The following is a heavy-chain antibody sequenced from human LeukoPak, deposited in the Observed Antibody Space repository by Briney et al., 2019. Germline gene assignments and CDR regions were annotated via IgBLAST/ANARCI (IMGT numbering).Heavy chain of an antibody. Sequence: GGSLRLSCAASGFTFSGSAMHWVRQASRKGLEWGANIKQDGSEKYYVDSVKGRFTISRDNAKNSLYLQMNSLRAEDTAVYYCARLLVYNSGGEAFDHWGQGTLVTVSS. D-gene: IGHD1-20*01. CDR2: IKQDGSEK. CDR3: ARLLVYNSGGEAFDH. CDR1: GFTFSGSA. J-gene: IGHJ4*02. V-gene: IGHV3-7*02.